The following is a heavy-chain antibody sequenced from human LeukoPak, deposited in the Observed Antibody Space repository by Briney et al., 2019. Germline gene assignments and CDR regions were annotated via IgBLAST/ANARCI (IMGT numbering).Heavy chain of an antibody. CDR2: IKQDGSEK. Sequence: GSLRLSCAASGFTFSSYWMSWVRQAPGKGLEWVANIKQDGSEKYYVDSVKGRFTISRDNSEKTVYLQMSSLTIEDTAVYYCAKEPGEGGSAFDYWGQGTLVTVYS. V-gene: IGHV3-7*01. D-gene: IGHD3-16*01. CDR1: GFTFSSYW. J-gene: IGHJ4*02. CDR3: AKEPGEGGSAFDY.